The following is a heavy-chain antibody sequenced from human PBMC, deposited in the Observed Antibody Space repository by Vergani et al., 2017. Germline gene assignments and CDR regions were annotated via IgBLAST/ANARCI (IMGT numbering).Heavy chain of an antibody. CDR3: ARSPYIAGADRDGPAGIDD. CDR1: GDSVSSNSAA. CDR2: TYYRSKSYN. J-gene: IGHJ4*02. D-gene: IGHD6-13*01. Sequence: QVQLQQSGPGLVKPSQTLSLTCAILGDSVSSNSAAWNWIRQSPSRGLEWLGRTYYRSKSYNDYAVSVKSRITINPATSKNQFSLQLNSWTPEDTAVYYGARSPYIAGADRDGPAGIDDWGQGTLVTVSS. V-gene: IGHV6-1*01.